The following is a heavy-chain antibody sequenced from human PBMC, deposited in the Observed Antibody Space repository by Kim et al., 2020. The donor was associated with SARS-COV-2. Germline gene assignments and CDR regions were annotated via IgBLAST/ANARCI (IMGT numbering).Heavy chain of an antibody. J-gene: IGHJ4*02. CDR3: AREMNTAMGPFDY. CDR2: IWYDGSNK. Sequence: GGSLRLSCAASGFTFSSYGMHWVRQAPGKGLEWVAVIWYDGSNKYYADSVKGRFTISRDNSKNTLYLQMNSLRAEDTAVYYCAREMNTAMGPFDYWGQGTLVTVSS. D-gene: IGHD5-18*01. V-gene: IGHV3-33*01. CDR1: GFTFSSYG.